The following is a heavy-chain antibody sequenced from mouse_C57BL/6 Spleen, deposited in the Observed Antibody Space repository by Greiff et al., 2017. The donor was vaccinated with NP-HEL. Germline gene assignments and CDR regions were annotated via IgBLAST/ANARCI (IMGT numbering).Heavy chain of an antibody. J-gene: IGHJ4*01. Sequence: VQLQQSGPELVKPGASVKISCKASGYTFTDYYMNWVKQSHGKSLEWIGDINPNNGGTSYNQKFKGKATLTVDKSSSTAYMELRSLTSEDSAVYYCAGGGGLTTVDAMDYWGQGTSVTVSS. D-gene: IGHD1-1*01. CDR2: INPNNGGT. CDR1: GYTFTDYY. CDR3: AGGGGLTTVDAMDY. V-gene: IGHV1-26*01.